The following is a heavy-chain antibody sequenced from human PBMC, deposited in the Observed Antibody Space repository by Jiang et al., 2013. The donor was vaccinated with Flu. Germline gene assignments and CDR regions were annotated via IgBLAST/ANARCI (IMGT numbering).Heavy chain of an antibody. CDR1: GFTFSSYA. J-gene: IGHJ4*02. CDR2: ISYDGSDK. D-gene: IGHD6-13*01. Sequence: SLTLSCAASGFTFSSYAMHWVRQAPGRGLEWMSLISYDGSDKYYADSMKGRFTISRDNSKNTLYLQMNSLRPEDTAMYYCAKDQLTAAGMGVVHLWGQGTLVTVAA. V-gene: IGHV3-30*01. CDR3: AKDQLTAAGMGVVHL.